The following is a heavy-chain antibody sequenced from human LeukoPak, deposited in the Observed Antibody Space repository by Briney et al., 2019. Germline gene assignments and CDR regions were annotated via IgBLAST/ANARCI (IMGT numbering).Heavy chain of an antibody. CDR3: ARDLFVASSLFFDY. CDR2: IYTSGST. D-gene: IGHD6-13*01. V-gene: IGHV4-4*07. Sequence: SETLSLTCTDSGGSISSYYWSWIRQPAGKGLEWIGRIYTSGSTNYNPSLKSRVTMSVDTSKNQFSLKLSSVTAADTAVYYRARDLFVASSLFFDYWGQGTLVTVSS. J-gene: IGHJ4*02. CDR1: GGSISSYY.